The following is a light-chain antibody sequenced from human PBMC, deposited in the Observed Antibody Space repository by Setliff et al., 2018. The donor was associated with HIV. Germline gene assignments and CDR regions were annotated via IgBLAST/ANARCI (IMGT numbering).Light chain of an antibody. V-gene: IGLV2-14*03. Sequence: QSVLTQPASVSGSPGQSITISCTGTSSDVGGYNYVSWYKQYPGKAPKLMVYDVNTRPSGVPGRFSGSKSGNTASLTIAGLQADDEGDYYCCSYVSRQNSYVFGTGTKVTVL. CDR2: DVN. J-gene: IGLJ1*01. CDR1: SSDVGGYNY. CDR3: CSYVSRQNSYV.